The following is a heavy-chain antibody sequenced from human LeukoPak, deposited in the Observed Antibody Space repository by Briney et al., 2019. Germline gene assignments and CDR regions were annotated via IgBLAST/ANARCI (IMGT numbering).Heavy chain of an antibody. Sequence: PGGSLRLSCAASGFTFSSYGMHWVRQAPGKGLEWVAFIRYDGSNKYYADSVKGRFTISRDNSKNTLYLQMNSLRAEDTAVYYCASLPPPRYSGYDFSDYWGQGTLVTVSS. CDR2: IRYDGSNK. J-gene: IGHJ4*02. CDR3: ASLPPPRYSGYDFSDY. V-gene: IGHV3-30*02. CDR1: GFTFSSYG. D-gene: IGHD5-12*01.